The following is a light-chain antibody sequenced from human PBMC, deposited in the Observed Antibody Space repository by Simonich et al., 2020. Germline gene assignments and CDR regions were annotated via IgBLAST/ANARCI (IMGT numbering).Light chain of an antibody. CDR1: QSVLYSSNTKNY. J-gene: IGKJ1*01. V-gene: IGKV4-1*01. Sequence: DIVMTQSPDSLSVSLGERATINCKSSQSVLYSSNTKNYLAWYQQKPGQPPKLLIYWESTRESGFPDRFSGSGSGTDFTLTISSLQAEDVAVYYCQQYYSTPWTFGQGTKVEIK. CDR2: WES. CDR3: QQYYSTPWT.